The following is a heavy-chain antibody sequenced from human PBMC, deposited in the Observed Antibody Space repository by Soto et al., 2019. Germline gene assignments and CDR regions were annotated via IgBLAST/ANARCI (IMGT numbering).Heavy chain of an antibody. CDR1: GFTFSSYA. J-gene: IGHJ6*02. Sequence: PGGSLRLSCAASGFTFSSYAISWVRQAPGKGLEWVSAISGSGGSTYYADSVKGRFTISRDNSKNTLYLQMNSPRAEDTAVYYCAKDRGVDIAALSYGMDVWGQGTTVTVSS. CDR2: ISGSGGST. CDR3: AKDRGVDIAALSYGMDV. D-gene: IGHD3-3*01. V-gene: IGHV3-23*01.